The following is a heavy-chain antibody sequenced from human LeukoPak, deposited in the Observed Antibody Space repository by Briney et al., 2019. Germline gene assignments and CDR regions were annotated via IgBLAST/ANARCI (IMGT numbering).Heavy chain of an antibody. D-gene: IGHD2-2*01. CDR3: VQDSYAISSSGSTFAS. CDR1: GFIFEDYA. Sequence: GGSLRLSCTVSGFIFEDYAMHWVRQVPGKGLEWVSSITSNSGYVAYADSVEGRFSISRDSAKNSLYLQMNSLRTEDMAVYYCVQDSYAISSSGSTFASWGQGTLVTVSS. V-gene: IGHV3-9*03. J-gene: IGHJ4*02. CDR2: ITSNSGYV.